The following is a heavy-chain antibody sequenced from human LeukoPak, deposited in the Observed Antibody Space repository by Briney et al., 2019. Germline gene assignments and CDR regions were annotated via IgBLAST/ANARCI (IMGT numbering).Heavy chain of an antibody. CDR2: INTNSGGT. CDR3: AREGDIVVVPAAMVDY. V-gene: IGHV1-2*02. D-gene: IGHD2-2*01. CDR1: GYTFTGYY. J-gene: IGHJ4*02. Sequence: ASVKVCCKASGYTFTGYYIHWVRQAPGPGLEWMGWINTNSGGTKYAQKFQGRVTMTRDTSISTAYMELSRLRSDDTAVYYCAREGDIVVVPAAMVDYWGQGTLVTVSS.